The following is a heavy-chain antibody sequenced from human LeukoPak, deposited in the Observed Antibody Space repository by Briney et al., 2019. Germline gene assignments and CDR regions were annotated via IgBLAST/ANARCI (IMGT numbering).Heavy chain of an antibody. D-gene: IGHD2-8*01. CDR3: FVYWNYYYYYMDV. CDR2: INPNSGGT. J-gene: IGHJ6*03. CDR1: GYTFTGYY. V-gene: IGHV1-2*02. Sequence: GASVKVSCKASGYTFTGYYMHWVRQAPGQGLEWMGWINPNSGGTNYAQKFQGSVTVTRDTSISTAYMELSRLRSDDTAVHYCFVYWNYYYYYMDVWGKGTTVTVSS.